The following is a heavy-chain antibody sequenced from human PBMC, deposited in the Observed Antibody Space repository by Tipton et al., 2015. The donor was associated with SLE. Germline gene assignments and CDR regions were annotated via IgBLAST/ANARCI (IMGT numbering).Heavy chain of an antibody. CDR3: ASNPLPRWGFDP. D-gene: IGHD6-13*01. J-gene: IGHJ5*02. CDR2: ISYDGSNK. Sequence: SLRLSCAASGFTFSSYAMHWVRQAPGKGLEWVAVISYDGSNKYYADSVKGRFTISRDNSKNTLYLQMNSLRTEDTAVYYCASNPLPRWGFDPWGQATLVTVSS. V-gene: IGHV3-30*04. CDR1: GFTFSSYA.